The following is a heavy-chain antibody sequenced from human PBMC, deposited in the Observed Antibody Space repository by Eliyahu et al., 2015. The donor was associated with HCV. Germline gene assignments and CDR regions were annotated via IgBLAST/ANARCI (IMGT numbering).Heavy chain of an antibody. CDR1: GYSFTSYW. V-gene: IGHV5-51*01. J-gene: IGHJ6*02. Sequence: EVQLVQSGAEVKKPGESLKISCKGSGYSFTSYWIGWVRQMPGKGLEWMGIIYPGDSDTRYSPSFQGQVTISADKSISTAYLQWSSLKASDTAMYYCARAFKAAAGNYYYYYGMDVWGQGTTVTVSS. CDR2: IYPGDSDT. CDR3: ARAFKAAAGNYYYYYGMDV. D-gene: IGHD6-13*01.